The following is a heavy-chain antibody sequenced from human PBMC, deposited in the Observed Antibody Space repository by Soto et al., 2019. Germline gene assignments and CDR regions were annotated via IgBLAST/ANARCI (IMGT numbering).Heavy chain of an antibody. J-gene: IGHJ6*02. CDR1: GVSISRGGYY. D-gene: IGHD3-10*01. Sequence: PAETLSLTCTVSGVSISRGGYYWSWIRQHPGKGLEWIGYIYYSGSTYYNPSLKSRVTISVDTSKNQFSLKLSSVTAADTAVYYCARDSRVLLWFGELFPGMDVWGQGTTVTVSS. CDR2: IYYSGST. V-gene: IGHV4-31*03. CDR3: ARDSRVLLWFGELFPGMDV.